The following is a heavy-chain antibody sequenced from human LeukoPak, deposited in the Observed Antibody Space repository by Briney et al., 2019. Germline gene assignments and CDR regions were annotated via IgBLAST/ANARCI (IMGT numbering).Heavy chain of an antibody. J-gene: IGHJ4*02. Sequence: GGSLRLSCAASGFTFSSYSMNWVRQAPGKGLEWVSAISGSGGSTYYADSVKGRFTISRDNSKNTLYLQMNSLRAEDTAVYYCARARYCSSTNCYEHDYWGQGTLVTVSS. CDR3: ARARYCSSTNCYEHDY. CDR2: ISGSGGST. D-gene: IGHD2-2*01. CDR1: GFTFSSYS. V-gene: IGHV3-23*01.